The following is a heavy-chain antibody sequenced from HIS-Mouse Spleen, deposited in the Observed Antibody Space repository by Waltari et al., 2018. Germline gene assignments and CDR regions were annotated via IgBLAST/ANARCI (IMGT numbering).Heavy chain of an antibody. CDR3: AREIPYSSSWYDWYFDL. CDR2: SDYSGST. CDR1: GGTIRSRRYY. V-gene: IGHV4-39*07. J-gene: IGHJ2*01. D-gene: IGHD6-13*01. Sequence: QLQLQESGPGLVKPSETLSLTCTVSGGTIRSRRYYWGWIRQPPGKGLEWIGSSDYSGSTYYNPSLKSRVTISVDTSKNQFSLKLSSVTAADTAVYYCAREIPYSSSWYDWYFDLWGRGTLVTVSS.